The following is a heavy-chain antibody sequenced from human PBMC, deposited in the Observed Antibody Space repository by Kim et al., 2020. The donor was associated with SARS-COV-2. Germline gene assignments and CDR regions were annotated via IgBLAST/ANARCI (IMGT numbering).Heavy chain of an antibody. J-gene: IGHJ4*02. D-gene: IGHD3-10*01. CDR3: ARDSGRNQHGIVGYYGSGSYYNED. Sequence: SETLSLTCAVSGGSISSSNWWSWVRQPPGKGLEWIGEIYHSGSTNYNPSLKSRVTISVDKSKNQFSLKLSSVTAADTAVYYCARDSGRNQHGIVGYYGSGSYYNEDWGQGTLVTVSS. CDR1: GGSISSSNW. V-gene: IGHV4-4*02. CDR2: IYHSGST.